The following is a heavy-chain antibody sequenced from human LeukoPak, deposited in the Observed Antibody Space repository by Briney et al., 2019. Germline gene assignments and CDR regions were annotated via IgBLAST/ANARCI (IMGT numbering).Heavy chain of an antibody. J-gene: IGHJ3*02. CDR3: ARHRAEMATITDDAFDM. CDR1: NGSIRSHF. CDR2: IYSTGST. D-gene: IGHD5-24*01. V-gene: IGHV4-4*09. Sequence: SETLSLTCTVSNGSIRSHFWTWVRQPPGKGLEWIGYIYSTGSTHYNPSLKSRATMSLDTSKNQFSLRLSSVTAADTAVFYCARHRAEMATITDDAFDMWGQGTMVTVSS.